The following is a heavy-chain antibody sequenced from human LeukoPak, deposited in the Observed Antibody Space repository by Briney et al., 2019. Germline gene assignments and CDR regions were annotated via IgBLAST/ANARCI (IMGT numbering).Heavy chain of an antibody. CDR1: GFTFSSYG. Sequence: PGRSLRLSCAASGFTFSSYGMHWVRQAPGKGLEWVAVISYDGSNKYYADSVKGRFTISRDNSKNTLYLQMNSLRAEDTAVYYCAGVGATVFDYWGQGTLVTVSS. J-gene: IGHJ4*02. V-gene: IGHV3-30*03. CDR3: AGVGATVFDY. D-gene: IGHD1-26*01. CDR2: ISYDGSNK.